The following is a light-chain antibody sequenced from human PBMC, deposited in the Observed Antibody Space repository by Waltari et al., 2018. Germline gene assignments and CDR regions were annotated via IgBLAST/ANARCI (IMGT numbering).Light chain of an antibody. V-gene: IGLV2-14*03. CDR2: DVS. CDR3: SSYRSTSYTSSTSVV. J-gene: IGLJ2*01. CDR1: SSDVGGYNY. Sequence: QSALTQPASVSGSPGQSISISCTGTSSDVGGYNYVYWYQQHPGKAPKLLIYDVSNRPSGVSDRFSGSKSGNTASLTISGLQAEDEADYYCSSYRSTSYTSSTSVVFGGGTKLTVL.